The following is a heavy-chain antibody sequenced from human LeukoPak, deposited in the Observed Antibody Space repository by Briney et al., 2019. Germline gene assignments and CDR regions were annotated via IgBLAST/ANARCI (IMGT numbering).Heavy chain of an antibody. Sequence: ASVKVSCKASGYTFTGYYMHWVRQAPGQGLEWVGRINPNSGGTNYAQKFQGRVTMTRDTSISTAYMELSRLRSDDTAVYYCARCDFWSGYYSGDYFDYWGQGTLVTVSS. J-gene: IGHJ4*02. V-gene: IGHV1-2*06. D-gene: IGHD3-3*01. CDR1: GYTFTGYY. CDR3: ARCDFWSGYYSGDYFDY. CDR2: INPNSGGT.